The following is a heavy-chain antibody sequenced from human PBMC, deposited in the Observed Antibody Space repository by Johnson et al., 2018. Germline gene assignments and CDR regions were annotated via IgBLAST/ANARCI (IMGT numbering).Heavy chain of an antibody. CDR2: IIPIFGTA. V-gene: IGHV1-69*01. Sequence: QVQLVQSGAEVKKPGSSVKVSCKASGGTFSSYAISWVRQAPGQGLEWMGGIIPIFGTANNAQKFQGRVTITADESPSTAYMELSSLRSEDTAVYYWARGPPNFYYMDVWGKGTTVTVSS. J-gene: IGHJ6*03. CDR3: ARGPPNFYYMDV. CDR1: GGTFSSYA.